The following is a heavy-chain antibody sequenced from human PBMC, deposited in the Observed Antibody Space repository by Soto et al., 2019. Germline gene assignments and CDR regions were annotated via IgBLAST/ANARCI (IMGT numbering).Heavy chain of an antibody. V-gene: IGHV3-74*01. CDR3: TRGGNYYFDY. CDR2: INGDGGTI. D-gene: IGHD1-7*01. Sequence: EVQLVEAGGGLVQPGGSLRLSCAASGFTFSTSWIHWVRQAPGKGLVWVSRINGDGGTINYADSVKGRFTISRDNAKNTVYLQMTSLSADDTAVYYCTRGGNYYFDYWGQGTLVTVSS. CDR1: GFTFSTSW. J-gene: IGHJ4*02.